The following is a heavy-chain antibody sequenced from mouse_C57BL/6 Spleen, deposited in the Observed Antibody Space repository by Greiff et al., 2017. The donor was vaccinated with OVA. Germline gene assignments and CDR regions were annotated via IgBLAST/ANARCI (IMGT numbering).Heavy chain of an antibody. V-gene: IGHV7-3*01. CDR1: GFTFTDYY. J-gene: IGHJ4*01. D-gene: IGHD1-1*02. Sequence: EVKLMESGGGLVQPGGSLSLSCAASGFTFTDYYMSWVRQPPGKALEWLGFIRNKANGYTTEYSASVKGRFTISRDNSQSILYLQMNALRAEDSATYYCARSGWAMDYWGQGTSVTVSS. CDR3: ARSGWAMDY. CDR2: IRNKANGYTT.